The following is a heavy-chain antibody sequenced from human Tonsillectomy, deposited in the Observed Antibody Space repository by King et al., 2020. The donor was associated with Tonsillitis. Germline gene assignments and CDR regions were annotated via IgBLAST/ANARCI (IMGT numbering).Heavy chain of an antibody. V-gene: IGHV4-30-2*01. J-gene: IGHJ5*02. D-gene: IGHD3-10*01. CDR1: GGSISSGGYS. CDR3: ARMYYYGSGSYYSWFDP. Sequence: LQLQESGSGLVKPSQTLSLTCAVSGGSISSGGYSWSWIRQPPGKGLEWIGYIYHSGSTYYNPSLKSRVTISVDRPKNQFSLKLSSVTAADTAVYYCARMYYYGSGSYYSWFDPWGQGTLVTVSS. CDR2: IYHSGST.